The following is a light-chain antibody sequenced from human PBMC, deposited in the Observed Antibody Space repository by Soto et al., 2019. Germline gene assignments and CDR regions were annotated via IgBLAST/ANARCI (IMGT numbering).Light chain of an antibody. CDR1: TGAVTYGHY. Sequence: QAVVTQEPSLTVSPGGTVTLTCGSSTGAVTYGHYPYWFQQKPGQAPRTLIYDTSNKHSWTPARFSGSLLGGKAALTLSGAQPEDEAEYYCLLSYSGAQSWVFGGGTKLTVL. CDR2: DTS. V-gene: IGLV7-46*01. CDR3: LLSYSGAQSWV. J-gene: IGLJ3*02.